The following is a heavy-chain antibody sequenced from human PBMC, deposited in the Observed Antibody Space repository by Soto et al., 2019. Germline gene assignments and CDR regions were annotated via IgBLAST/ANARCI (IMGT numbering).Heavy chain of an antibody. Sequence: GSLRLSCAASGFTFSSYSMNWVRQAPGKGLEWVSSISSSSYIYYADSVKGRFTISRDNAKNSLYLQMNSLRAEDTAVYYCARDSYVDIVATASPYFDYWGQGTLVTVSS. D-gene: IGHD5-12*01. CDR1: GFTFSSYS. J-gene: IGHJ4*02. CDR3: ARDSYVDIVATASPYFDY. CDR2: ISSSSYI. V-gene: IGHV3-21*01.